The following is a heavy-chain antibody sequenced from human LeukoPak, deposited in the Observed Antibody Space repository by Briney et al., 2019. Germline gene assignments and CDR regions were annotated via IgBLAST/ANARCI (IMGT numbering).Heavy chain of an antibody. D-gene: IGHD1-14*01. J-gene: IGHJ3*02. CDR1: GFTFSSYA. CDR2: IAGNGGTT. V-gene: IGHV3-23*01. CDR3: AKDRLTIDAFAI. Sequence: PGGSLRLSCGASGFTFSSYAMSWVRQAPGKGLEWVSAIAGNGGTTYYADSVKGRFTISRDNSKNTLYLQMNSLRAEDTAVFYFAKDRLTIDAFAIWGQGTMVTASS.